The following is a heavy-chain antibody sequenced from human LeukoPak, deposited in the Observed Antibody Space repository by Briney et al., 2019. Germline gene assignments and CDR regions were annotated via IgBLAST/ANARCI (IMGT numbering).Heavy chain of an antibody. V-gene: IGHV3-30*04. Sequence: GGSLRLSCAASGFPFTSYSMHWVRQAPGKGLEWVGVVLYDGSMQYYADSVKGRFTISRDNSKNTLYVQMNSLRGEDTAVYYCARPLLYYYGSETYFWFDPWGQGTLVTVSS. D-gene: IGHD3-10*01. J-gene: IGHJ5*02. CDR1: GFPFTSYS. CDR3: ARPLLYYYGSETYFWFDP. CDR2: VLYDGSMQ.